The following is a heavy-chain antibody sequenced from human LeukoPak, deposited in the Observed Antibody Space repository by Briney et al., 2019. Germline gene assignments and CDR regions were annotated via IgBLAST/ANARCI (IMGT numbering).Heavy chain of an antibody. J-gene: IGHJ5*02. CDR1: GGSISSYY. CDR3: ARGITIFGVVIRFDP. CDR2: IYYSGST. D-gene: IGHD3-3*01. Sequence: PSETLSLTCTVSGGSISSYYWSWIRQPPGKGLEWIGYIYYSGSTNYNPPLKGRVTISVDTSKNQFSLKLSSVTAADTAVYYCARGITIFGVVIRFDPWGQGTLVTVSS. V-gene: IGHV4-59*01.